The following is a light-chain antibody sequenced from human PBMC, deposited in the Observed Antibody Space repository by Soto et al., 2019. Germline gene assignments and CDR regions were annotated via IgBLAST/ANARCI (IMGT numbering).Light chain of an antibody. J-gene: IGKJ5*01. CDR3: QERSKWPPT. CDR2: DAS. CDR1: QSVSSY. Sequence: EIVLTQSPATLSLSPGERATLSCRASQSVSSYLAWYRQIPGQAPRLLIYDASNRATGIPARFSGSGAGTVFTLTISRLEPEDFAVYYCQERSKWPPTFGQGTRLEIK. V-gene: IGKV3-11*01.